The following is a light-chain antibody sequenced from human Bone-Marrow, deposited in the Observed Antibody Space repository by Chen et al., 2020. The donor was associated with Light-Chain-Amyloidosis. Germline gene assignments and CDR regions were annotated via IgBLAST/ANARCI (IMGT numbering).Light chain of an antibody. J-gene: IGKJ1*01. CDR3: QQYSTLPWT. CDR2: WSS. CDR1: QTLLYSGNNKDY. V-gene: IGKV4-1*01. Sequence: DIVMTQSPDSLTVSLGERATINCKSSQTLLYSGNNKDYLAWYQQKPGQPPKLLFYWSSIREYGVPDRFSGSGSGTDFTLTITSLQAEDVAVYYCQQYSTLPWTFGQGTTVEI.